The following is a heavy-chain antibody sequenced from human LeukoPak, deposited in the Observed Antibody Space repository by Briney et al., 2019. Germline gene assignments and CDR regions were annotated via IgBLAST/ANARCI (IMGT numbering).Heavy chain of an antibody. Sequence: PSETLSLTCAVSGGSISSYYWSWIRQPPGKGLEWIGYIYYSGSTNYNPSLKSRVTISVDTSKNQFSLKLSSVTAADTAVYYCARGGEGAFDIWGQGTMVTVSS. CDR2: IYYSGST. J-gene: IGHJ3*02. CDR3: ARGGEGAFDI. CDR1: GGSISSYY. V-gene: IGHV4-59*01.